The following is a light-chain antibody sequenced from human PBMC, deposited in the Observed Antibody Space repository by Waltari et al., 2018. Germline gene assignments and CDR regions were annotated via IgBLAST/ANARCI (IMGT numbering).Light chain of an antibody. CDR1: QGIGSH. CDR2: AAS. Sequence: DIRLTQSPSFLSASVGDKVTITCRASQGIGSHLSWYQQDPGKAPKLLIYAASTLQGGVPSRFSGSGSGTEFALTISGLQPEDFATYFCLHLNSYPYTFGGGTKVDI. CDR3: LHLNSYPYT. J-gene: IGKJ4*01. V-gene: IGKV1-9*01.